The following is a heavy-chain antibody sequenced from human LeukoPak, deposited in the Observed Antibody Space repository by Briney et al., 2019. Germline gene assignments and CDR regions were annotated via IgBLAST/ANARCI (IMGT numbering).Heavy chain of an antibody. J-gene: IGHJ5*02. CDR1: GDSVSSNSAA. Sequence: SQTLSLTCAISGDSVSSNSAAWNWIRQSPSRGLEWLGRTYYRSKWYNDYAVSVKSRITINPDTSKNQFSLQLNSVTPEDTAVYHCAREGLAVAGTGNWFDPWGQGTLVTVSS. D-gene: IGHD6-19*01. CDR2: TYYRSKWYN. V-gene: IGHV6-1*01. CDR3: AREGLAVAGTGNWFDP.